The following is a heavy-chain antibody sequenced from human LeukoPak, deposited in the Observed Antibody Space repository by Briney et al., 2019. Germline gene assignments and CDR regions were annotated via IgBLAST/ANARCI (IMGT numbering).Heavy chain of an antibody. V-gene: IGHV1-46*01. J-gene: IGHJ3*02. D-gene: IGHD3-9*01. CDR3: ARDISNYHLLTGYYRNAFDI. CDR1: GYTFTDHY. CDR2: INPNGGST. Sequence: ASVKVSCKTSGYTFTDHYIYWVRRAPGQGLEWMGIINPNGGSTKYAQKFQGRATMSRDASTSTVYMDLSSLRSEDTAVYYCARDISNYHLLTGYYRNAFDIWGQGTMVTVAS.